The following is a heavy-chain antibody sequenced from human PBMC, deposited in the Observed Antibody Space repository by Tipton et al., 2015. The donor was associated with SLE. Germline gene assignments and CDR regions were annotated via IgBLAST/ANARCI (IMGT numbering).Heavy chain of an antibody. CDR2: IYHSGST. J-gene: IGHJ4*02. CDR3: ARAYSYGYDY. D-gene: IGHD5-18*01. Sequence: TLSLTCAVYGGSFSGYYWSWIRQPPGKGLEWIGSIYHSGSTYYNPSLKSRVTISVDTSKNQFSLKLSSVTAADTAVYYCARAYSYGYDYWGQGTLVTVSS. V-gene: IGHV4-34*01. CDR1: GGSFSGYY.